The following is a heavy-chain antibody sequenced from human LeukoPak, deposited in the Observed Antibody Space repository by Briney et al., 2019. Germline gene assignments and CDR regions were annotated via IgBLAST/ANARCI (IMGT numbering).Heavy chain of an antibody. V-gene: IGHV4-4*07. CDR3: ARTGVSEAGSNWFDP. D-gene: IGHD6-13*01. Sequence: SETLSLTCTVSGGSISSYYWSWTRQPAGKGLEWIGRIYASGSTNYNPSLKSRVTMSVDTSKNQFSLKLSSVTAADTAVYYCARTGVSEAGSNWFDPWRQGTLVTVSS. CDR2: IYASGST. J-gene: IGHJ5*02. CDR1: GGSISSYY.